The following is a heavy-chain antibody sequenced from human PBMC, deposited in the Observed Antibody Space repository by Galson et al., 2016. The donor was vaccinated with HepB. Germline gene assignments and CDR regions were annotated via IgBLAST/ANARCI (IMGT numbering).Heavy chain of an antibody. CDR1: GFTFSDYG. D-gene: IGHD6-19*01. J-gene: IGHJ5*01. V-gene: IGHV3-23*01. CDR3: AKGLVLDWFDP. Sequence: SLRLSCAASGFTFSDYGMSWVRQTPGKGLEWVSAITGRGGGKYYADSVRGRFTISRDNSNNTLYLQMTSLRAEDTAIYYCAKGLVLDWFDPWGQGTLVTVSS. CDR2: ITGRGGGK.